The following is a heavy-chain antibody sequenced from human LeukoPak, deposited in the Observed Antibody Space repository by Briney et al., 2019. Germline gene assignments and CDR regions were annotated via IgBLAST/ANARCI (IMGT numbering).Heavy chain of an antibody. CDR3: ALGVVGATGFDP. CDR2: IIPIFGTA. D-gene: IGHD1-26*01. Sequence: EASVKVSCKASGGTFSSYAISWVRQAPGQGLEWMGGIIPIFGTANYAQKFQGRVTITADESTSTAYMELSSLRSEDTAVYYCALGVVGATGFDPWGQGTLVTVSS. J-gene: IGHJ5*02. CDR1: GGTFSSYA. V-gene: IGHV1-69*13.